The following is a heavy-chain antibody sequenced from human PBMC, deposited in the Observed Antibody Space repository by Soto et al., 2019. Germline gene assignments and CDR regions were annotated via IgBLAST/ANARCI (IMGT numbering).Heavy chain of an antibody. D-gene: IGHD5-12*01. CDR3: AKDRGGGGYSGYGPHYYYFFAMDV. J-gene: IGHJ6*02. Sequence: ASVKVSCKASGYTITGYYMHWVRQAPGQGLEWMGWINPTSGDTNYAQKFQGRVTMTRDTSISTAYMELSRLTYDDTAVYYCAKDRGGGGYSGYGPHYYYFFAMDVWGQGTTVTVSS. CDR2: INPTSGDT. CDR1: GYTITGYY. V-gene: IGHV1-2*02.